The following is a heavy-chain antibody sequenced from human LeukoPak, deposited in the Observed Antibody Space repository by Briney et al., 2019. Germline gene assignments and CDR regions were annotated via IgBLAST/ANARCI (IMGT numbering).Heavy chain of an antibody. CDR1: GFTFSSYS. J-gene: IGHJ4*02. CDR2: ISSSSSYI. Sequence: PGGSLRLSCAASGFTFSSYSMNWVRQAPGKGLEWVSSISSSSSYIYYADSVKGRFTISRDNAKNSLYLQMNSLRAEDTAVYYCARADSRYSGSYLPFDYWGQGTLVTVSS. V-gene: IGHV3-21*01. D-gene: IGHD1-26*01. CDR3: ARADSRYSGSYLPFDY.